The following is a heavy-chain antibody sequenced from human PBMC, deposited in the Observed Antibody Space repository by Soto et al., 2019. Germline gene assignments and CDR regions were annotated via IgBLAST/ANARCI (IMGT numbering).Heavy chain of an antibody. J-gene: IGHJ6*02. V-gene: IGHV3-30*18. D-gene: IGHD3-10*01. Sequence: PGGSLRLSCAASGFTFSSYGMHWVRQAPGKGLEWVAVISYDGSNKYYADSVKGRFTISRDNSKNTLYLQMNSLRAEDTAVYYCAKALYYYGSGSYFRGLIETRRTYGMDVWGQGTTVTVSS. CDR2: ISYDGSNK. CDR3: AKALYYYGSGSYFRGLIETRRTYGMDV. CDR1: GFTFSSYG.